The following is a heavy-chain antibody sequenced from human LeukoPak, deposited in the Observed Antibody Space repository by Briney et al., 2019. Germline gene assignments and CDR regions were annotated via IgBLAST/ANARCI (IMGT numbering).Heavy chain of an antibody. CDR2: VHHSGNR. CDR1: GVSITGDEDF. J-gene: IGHJ3*02. D-gene: IGHD3-3*01. CDR3: ARESWITNFGAPPLGSAFEI. Sequence: PSQTLSLTCSVSGVSITGDEDFWTWIRQPPGKGLELIGYVHHSGNRYYDSSLGSRLTISVDRSKNQFSLKLSSVTAADTAVYFCARESWITNFGAPPLGSAFEIWGQGTGVIVSS. V-gene: IGHV4-30-2*01.